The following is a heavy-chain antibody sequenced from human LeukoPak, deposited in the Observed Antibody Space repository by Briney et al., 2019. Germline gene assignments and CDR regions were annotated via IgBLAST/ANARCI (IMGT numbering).Heavy chain of an antibody. D-gene: IGHD5-18*01. Sequence: GGSLRLSCAASGFIFSDYYMYWIRQAPGKGLEWVAYISGVSTTIYYADSLKGRFTISRDNAKNSLYLQMNSLRAEDTAVYYCARDSGRRGYNYNFWGQGTLVTVSS. J-gene: IGHJ4*02. V-gene: IGHV3-11*01. CDR1: GFIFSDYY. CDR3: ARDSGRRGYNYNF. CDR2: ISGVSTTI.